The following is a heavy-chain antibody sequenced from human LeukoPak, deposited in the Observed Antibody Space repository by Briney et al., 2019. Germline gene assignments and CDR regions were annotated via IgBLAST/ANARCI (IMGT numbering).Heavy chain of an antibody. D-gene: IGHD5-18*01. CDR2: INHSGST. V-gene: IGHV4-34*01. CDR3: ARGAAGYSYG. CDR1: GVSFSGYY. J-gene: IGHJ4*02. Sequence: ASETLSLTCAVYGVSFSGYYWSWIRQPPGKGLEWIGEINHSGSTNYNPSLKSRVTISIDTSKNQFSLRLSSVTAADTAVYYCARGAAGYSYGWGQGTLVTVSS.